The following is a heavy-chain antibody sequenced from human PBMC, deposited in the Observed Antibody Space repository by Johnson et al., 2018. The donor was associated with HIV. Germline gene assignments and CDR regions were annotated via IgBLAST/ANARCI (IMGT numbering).Heavy chain of an antibody. Sequence: QMQLVESGGGVVQPGRSLRLSCAASGFTFSSYAMHWVRQAPGKGLEWVAVISYDGTNKYSADSVKGRFTLSRDNSKNTLYLQMNSLRAEDTAVYYCTKEGSRGTVTQAPDAFDIWGQGTVVTVSS. V-gene: IGHV3-30-3*02. CDR3: TKEGSRGTVTQAPDAFDI. CDR2: ISYDGTNK. D-gene: IGHD4-17*01. J-gene: IGHJ3*02. CDR1: GFTFSSYA.